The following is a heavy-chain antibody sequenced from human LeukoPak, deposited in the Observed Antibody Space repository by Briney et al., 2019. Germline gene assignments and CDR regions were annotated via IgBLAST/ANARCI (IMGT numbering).Heavy chain of an antibody. J-gene: IGHJ6*03. CDR3: AKDQGIAFGYYYYYMDV. V-gene: IGHV3-23*01. CDR2: ISGSGGST. CDR1: GFTFSSYA. Sequence: GGSLRLSCAASGFTFSSYAMSWVRQAPGKGLEWVSAISGSGGSTYYADSVKGRFTISRDNSKNTLYLQMNSLRAEDTAVYYCAKDQGIAFGYYYYYMDVWGKGTTVTVSS. D-gene: IGHD6-13*01.